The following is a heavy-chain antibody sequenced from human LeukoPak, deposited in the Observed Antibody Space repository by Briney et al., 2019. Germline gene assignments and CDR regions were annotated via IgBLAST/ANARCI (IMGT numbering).Heavy chain of an antibody. Sequence: ASVNVSCKASGYTFTSYGISWVRQAPGQGLEWMGWISAYNGNTNYAQKLQGRVTMTTDTSTSTAYMELRSLRSDDTAVYYCARDPAYYEFWSGYSNWCDPWGNGTLVTVSS. D-gene: IGHD3-3*01. CDR1: GYTFTSYG. J-gene: IGHJ5*02. CDR3: ARDPAYYEFWSGYSNWCDP. V-gene: IGHV1-18*01. CDR2: ISAYNGNT.